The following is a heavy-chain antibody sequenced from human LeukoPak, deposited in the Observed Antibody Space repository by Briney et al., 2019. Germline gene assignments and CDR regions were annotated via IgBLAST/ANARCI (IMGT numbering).Heavy chain of an antibody. Sequence: ASVKVSCKASGYTFTSYDINWVRQATGQGLEWMGWMNPNSGNTGYVQKFQGRVTMTMNTSISTAYMELSSLRSEDTAVYYCARVPYDSSGYYLADAFDIWGQGTMVTVSS. V-gene: IGHV1-8*01. CDR1: GYTFTSYD. J-gene: IGHJ3*02. CDR3: ARVPYDSSGYYLADAFDI. D-gene: IGHD3-22*01. CDR2: MNPNSGNT.